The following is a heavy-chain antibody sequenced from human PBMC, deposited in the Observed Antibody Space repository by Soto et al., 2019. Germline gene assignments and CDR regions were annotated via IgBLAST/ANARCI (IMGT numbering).Heavy chain of an antibody. J-gene: IGHJ1*01. CDR2: INGGGTRT. D-gene: IGHD1-26*01. CDR1: GFTFGNFA. V-gene: IGHV3-23*01. Sequence: VQLLESGGSLVQPGESLRLSCAASGFTFGNFAMNWVRQAPGKGLEWVSAINGGGTRTYYADSAKGRFTISRDSSKNRLYLQMSSLSAEDTAIYYCVKGGTYSANFQHWGQGTLVTVSS. CDR3: VKGGTYSANFQH.